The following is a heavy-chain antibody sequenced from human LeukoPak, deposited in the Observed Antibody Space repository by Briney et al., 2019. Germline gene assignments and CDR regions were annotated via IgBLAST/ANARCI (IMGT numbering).Heavy chain of an antibody. CDR3: ARDRQLELPYYYYCYYMDV. Sequence: ASVKVSCKASGYTFTSYGISWVRQAPGQGLEWMGWISAYNGNTNYAQKLQGRVTMTTDTSTSTAYMELRSLRSDDTAVYHCARDRQLELPYYYYCYYMDVWGKGTTVTVSS. V-gene: IGHV1-18*01. J-gene: IGHJ6*03. CDR1: GYTFTSYG. CDR2: ISAYNGNT. D-gene: IGHD1-7*01.